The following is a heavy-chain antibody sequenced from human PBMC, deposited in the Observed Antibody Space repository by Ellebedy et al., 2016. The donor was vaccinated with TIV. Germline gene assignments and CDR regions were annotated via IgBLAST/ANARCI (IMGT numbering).Heavy chain of an antibody. V-gene: IGHV3-NL1*01. CDR2: IYSAGIT. CDR1: GFIFSSYG. Sequence: GESLKISCEASGFIFSSYGMHWVRQAPGKGLEWVSVIYSAGITYYADSVKGRFTISRDNAKNSLYLQMNSLRAEDTAVYYCARELSLRGMDVWGQGTTVTVSS. CDR3: ARELSLRGMDV. J-gene: IGHJ6*02.